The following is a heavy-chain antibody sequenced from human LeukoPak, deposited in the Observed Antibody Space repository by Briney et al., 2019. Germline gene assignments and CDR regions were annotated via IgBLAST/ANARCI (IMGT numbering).Heavy chain of an antibody. J-gene: IGHJ4*02. CDR1: GLTFSTYA. D-gene: IGHD1-26*01. CDR3: VRDRGTYRPIDY. CDR2: ISYDGSNK. V-gene: IGHV3-30-3*01. Sequence: PGGSLRLSCAASGLTFSTYAMHWVRQAPGKGLEWVAVISYDGSNKYYADFVKGRFTISRDNSKNTLYLQMNSLRAEDTAIYYCVRDRGTYRPIDYWGQGTLVTVSS.